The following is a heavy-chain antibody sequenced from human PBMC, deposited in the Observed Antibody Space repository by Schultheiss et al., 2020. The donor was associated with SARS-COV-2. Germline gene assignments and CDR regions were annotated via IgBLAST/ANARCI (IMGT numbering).Heavy chain of an antibody. Sequence: GGSLRLSCAASGFTFSSYWMHWVRQAPGKGLVWVSRINSDGSSTSYADSVKGRFTISRDNAKNTLYLQMNSLRAEDTAVYYCAKEIVVPAASGDWGQGTLVTVSS. CDR2: INSDGSST. CDR3: AKEIVVPAASGD. V-gene: IGHV3-74*01. CDR1: GFTFSSYW. J-gene: IGHJ4*02. D-gene: IGHD2-2*01.